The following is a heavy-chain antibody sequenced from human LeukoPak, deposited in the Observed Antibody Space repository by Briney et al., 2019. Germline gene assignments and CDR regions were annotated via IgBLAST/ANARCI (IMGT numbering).Heavy chain of an antibody. D-gene: IGHD4-17*01. CDR3: ARGDYGDYVAPLYYFDY. V-gene: IGHV4-4*07. J-gene: IGHJ4*02. CDR2: IYTSENT. CDR1: GGSISSDY. Sequence: SETLSLTCTVSGGSISSDYWSWIRQPAGKGLEWIGRIYTSENTNYNPSLKSRVTLSVDTSKNQFSLKLTSVTAADTAVYYCARGDYGDYVAPLYYFDYWGQGTLVTVSS.